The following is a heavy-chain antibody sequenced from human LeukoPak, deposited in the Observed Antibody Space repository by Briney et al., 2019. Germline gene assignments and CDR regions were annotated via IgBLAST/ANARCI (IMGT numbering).Heavy chain of an antibody. CDR1: GFTFVDYA. V-gene: IGHV3-9*03. D-gene: IGHD2/OR15-2a*01. J-gene: IGHJ3*02. CDR2: ISWNSGSI. CDR3: AKSSRTTTGLGAFDI. Sequence: AGGSLRLSCAASGFTFVDYAMHWVRQAPGKGLEWVSGISWNSGSIGYADSVKGRFTISRDNAKNSLYLQMNSLRAEDMALYYCAKSSRTTTGLGAFDIWGQGTMVTVS.